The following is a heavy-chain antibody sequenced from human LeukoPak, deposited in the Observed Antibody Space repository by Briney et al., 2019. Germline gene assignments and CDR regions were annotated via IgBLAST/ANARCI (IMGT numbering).Heavy chain of an antibody. J-gene: IGHJ4*02. CDR2: INPNSGGT. V-gene: IGHV1-2*06. Sequence: GASVKVSCKASGYTFTDYYMHWVRQAPGQGLEWVGRINPNSGGTNYAQKFQGRVTMTRDTSISTAYMELTRLTSDDTAVYYCAKAKTIVGTFGFDCWGQGTLVTVSS. CDR3: AKAKTIVGTFGFDC. CDR1: GYTFTDYY. D-gene: IGHD2/OR15-2a*01.